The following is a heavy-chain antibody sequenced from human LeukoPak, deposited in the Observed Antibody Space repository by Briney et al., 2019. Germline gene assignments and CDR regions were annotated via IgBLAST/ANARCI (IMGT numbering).Heavy chain of an antibody. J-gene: IGHJ4*02. Sequence: GGSLRLSCAASGFTFSIYSMNWVRQAPGKGLEWVSYISSSSSTIYYADSVKGRFTISRDNAKNTLYLQMSSLRAEDTAVYLCVKDLRSDFMGVLSRYLSYWGQGTLVTVSS. CDR1: GFTFSIYS. CDR3: VKDLRSDFMGVLSRYLSY. D-gene: IGHD2/OR15-2a*01. V-gene: IGHV3-48*01. CDR2: ISSSSSTI.